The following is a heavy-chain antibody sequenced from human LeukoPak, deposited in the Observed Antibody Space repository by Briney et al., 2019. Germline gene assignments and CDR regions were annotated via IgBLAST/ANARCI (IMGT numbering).Heavy chain of an antibody. CDR1: GFTFSSYA. D-gene: IGHD3-10*01. V-gene: IGHV3-23*01. CDR2: ISGSGGST. CDR3: AKAFQRGVLITSQD. J-gene: IGHJ4*02. Sequence: PGGSLRLSCAASGFTFSSYAMSWVRQAPGKGLEWVSAISGSGGSTYYADSVKGWFTISRDNSKNTLYLQMNSLRAEDTAVYYCAKAFQRGVLITSQDWGQGTQVTVSS.